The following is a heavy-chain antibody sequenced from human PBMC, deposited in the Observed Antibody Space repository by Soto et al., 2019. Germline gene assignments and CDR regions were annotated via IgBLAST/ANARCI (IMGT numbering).Heavy chain of an antibody. CDR1: GDSVSSNSAA. J-gene: IGHJ6*02. CDR3: ARDSGVAVAGTGDYYYYGMDV. D-gene: IGHD6-19*01. CDR2: TYYRSKWYN. Sequence: SQPLALACAISGDSVSSNSAACNFIRQSPSRGLEWLGRTYYRSKWYNDYAVSVKSRITINPDTSKNQFSLQLNSVTPEDTAVYYCARDSGVAVAGTGDYYYYGMDVWGQGTTVTVSS. V-gene: IGHV6-1*01.